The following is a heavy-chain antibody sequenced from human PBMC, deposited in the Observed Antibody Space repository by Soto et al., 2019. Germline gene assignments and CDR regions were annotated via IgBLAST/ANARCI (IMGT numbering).Heavy chain of an antibody. V-gene: IGHV4-59*01. J-gene: IGHJ5*02. Sequence: QVQLQESGPGLVKPSETLSLTCTVSGGSISSYYWSWIRQPPGKGLEWIGYIYYSGSTNYNPSLKSRVTISVDTSKNQFSLKLSSVTAADTAVYYCARRRGGYATFDPWGQGTLVTVSS. CDR1: GGSISSYY. D-gene: IGHD5-12*01. CDR3: ARRRGGYATFDP. CDR2: IYYSGST.